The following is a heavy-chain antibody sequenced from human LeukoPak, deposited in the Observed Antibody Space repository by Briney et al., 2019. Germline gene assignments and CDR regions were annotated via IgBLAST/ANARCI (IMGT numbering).Heavy chain of an antibody. CDR2: ISYDGSNK. D-gene: IGHD6-19*01. J-gene: IGHJ4*02. CDR3: AKDLITGSSGWYEDY. Sequence: GGSLRLSCAASGFTFSSYGMHWVRQAPGKGLEWVAVISYDGSNKYYADSVKGRFTISRDNSKNTLYLQMNSLRAEDTAVYYCAKDLITGSSGWYEDYWGQGTLVTVSS. V-gene: IGHV3-30*18. CDR1: GFTFSSYG.